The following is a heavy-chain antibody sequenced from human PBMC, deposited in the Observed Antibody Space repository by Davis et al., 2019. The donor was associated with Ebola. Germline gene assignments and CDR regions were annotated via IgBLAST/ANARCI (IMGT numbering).Heavy chain of an antibody. V-gene: IGHV3-48*03. CDR2: ISSSGSTI. CDR3: ARETVLGLRFSYFDY. Sequence: PGGPLRLSCAASGFTFSSYEMNWVRKAPGKGLEWVSYISSSGSTIYYADPVKGGFTLSRDNAKNSLYLQMNSLRAEDTAVYYCARETVLGLRFSYFDYWGQGTLVTVSS. CDR1: GFTFSSYE. D-gene: IGHD5-12*01. J-gene: IGHJ4*02.